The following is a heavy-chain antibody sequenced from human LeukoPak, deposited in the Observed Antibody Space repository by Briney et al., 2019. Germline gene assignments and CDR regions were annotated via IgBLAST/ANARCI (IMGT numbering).Heavy chain of an antibody. Sequence: PSETLSLTCAVYGGSFSGYYWSWIRQPPGKGLEWIGEINHSGSTNYNPSLKSRVTISVDTSKNQFSLKLSSVTAADTAVYYCARGSRNNFWSGYYYFDYWGQGTLVTVSS. D-gene: IGHD3-3*01. V-gene: IGHV4-34*01. CDR2: INHSGST. J-gene: IGHJ4*02. CDR1: GGSFSGYY. CDR3: ARGSRNNFWSGYYYFDY.